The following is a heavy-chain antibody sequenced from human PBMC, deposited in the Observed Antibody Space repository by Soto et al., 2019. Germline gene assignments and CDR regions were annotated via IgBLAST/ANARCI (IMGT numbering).Heavy chain of an antibody. V-gene: IGHV1-18*01. Sequence: ASVKVSCKASGYTFTSYGISWVRQAPGQGLEWMGWISAYNGNTSYAQKLQGRVTMTTDTSTSTAYMELRSLRSDDTAVYYCARVPTVGVYSSGYYSFDFWGQGTLVTVSS. CDR2: ISAYNGNT. D-gene: IGHD6-19*01. J-gene: IGHJ5*01. CDR1: GYTFTSYG. CDR3: ARVPTVGVYSSGYYSFDF.